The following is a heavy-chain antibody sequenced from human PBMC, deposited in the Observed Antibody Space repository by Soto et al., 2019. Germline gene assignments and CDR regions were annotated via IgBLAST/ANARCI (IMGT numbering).Heavy chain of an antibody. J-gene: IGHJ4*02. CDR2: IYYSGST. CDR3: ARGVFFYGFSLVEPDYFDY. CDR1: GGSISSGGYY. D-gene: IGHD1-1*01. V-gene: IGHV4-31*03. Sequence: QVQLQESDPGLVKPSQTLSLTCTVSGGSISSGGYYWSWIRQHPGKGLEWIGYIYYSGSTYYNPSLKSRVTISVDTSKNLFSLKLSSVTAAETAVYYCARGVFFYGFSLVEPDYFDYWGQGTMVIVSS.